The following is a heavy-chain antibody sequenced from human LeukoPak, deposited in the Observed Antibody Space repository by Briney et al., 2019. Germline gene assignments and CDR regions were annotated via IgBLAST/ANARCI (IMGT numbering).Heavy chain of an antibody. CDR2: INHSGST. V-gene: IGHV4-34*01. CDR3: ARGRYDSSGYSFLDY. D-gene: IGHD3-22*01. CDR1: GGSFSGYY. Sequence: SETLSLTCAVYGGSFSGYYWSWIRQPPGKGLEWIGEINHSGSTNYNPSLKSRVTISVDTSKNQFSLRLSSVTAADTAVYYCARGRYDSSGYSFLDYWGQGTLVTVSS. J-gene: IGHJ4*02.